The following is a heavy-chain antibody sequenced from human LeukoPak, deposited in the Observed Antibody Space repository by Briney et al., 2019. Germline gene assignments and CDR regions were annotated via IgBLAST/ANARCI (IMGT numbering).Heavy chain of an antibody. CDR3: ARGYCSGGSCYSHYYYNYMDV. CDR2: IYHSGST. J-gene: IGHJ6*03. V-gene: IGHV4-4*02. Sequence: SETLSLTCAVSGDSISSNNWWSWVRQPPGKGLEWIGEIYHSGSTNYNPSLKSRVTISVDKSKNQFSLKLSSVTAADTAVYYCARGYCSGGSCYSHYYYNYMDVWGNGTTVTVSS. D-gene: IGHD2-15*01. CDR1: GDSISSNNW.